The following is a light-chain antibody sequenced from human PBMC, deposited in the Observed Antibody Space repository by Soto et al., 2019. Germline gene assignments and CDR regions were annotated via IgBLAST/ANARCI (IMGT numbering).Light chain of an antibody. Sequence: DIVMTQSPDSLTVSLGERATIDCRSSQSVLYSSNNKNYLAWYQQKAGQSPKLLIYGASSRESGVPDRFSGSGSETDFTLTITGRQAEDVAVYYCQQYYTSPITFGQGTRLEIK. CDR3: QQYYTSPIT. J-gene: IGKJ5*01. CDR1: QSVLYSSNNKNY. CDR2: GAS. V-gene: IGKV4-1*01.